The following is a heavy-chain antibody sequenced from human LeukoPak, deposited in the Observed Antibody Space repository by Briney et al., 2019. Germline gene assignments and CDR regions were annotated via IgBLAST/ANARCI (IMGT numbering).Heavy chain of an antibody. CDR2: IYYSGST. J-gene: IGHJ4*02. D-gene: IGHD3-22*01. CDR1: GGSIGSGDYY. CDR3: ARGEYYYDSSGYSPIFDY. V-gene: IGHV4-30-4*01. Sequence: SETLSLTCTVSGGSIGSGDYYWSWIRQPPGKGLEWIGYIYYSGSTYYNPSLKSRVTISVDTSKNQFSLKLSSVTAADTAVYYCARGEYYYDSSGYSPIFDYWGQGTLVTVSS.